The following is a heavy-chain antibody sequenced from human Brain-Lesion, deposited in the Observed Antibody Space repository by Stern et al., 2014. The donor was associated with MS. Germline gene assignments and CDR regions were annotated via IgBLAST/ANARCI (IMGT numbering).Heavy chain of an antibody. CDR3: ARMRYSGDYFIDY. Sequence: QVPLKESRPALVKPTQSLTLTCTFSGFSLSTPGVGVTWIRQPPGKALEWLALVDWDDEKYYSTSLKTRLSIFKDPSKNQVVLTMTNMDPVDTATYYCARMRYSGDYFIDYLGQGTLFTVSS. J-gene: IGHJ4*02. CDR2: VDWDDEK. V-gene: IGHV2-70*01. CDR1: GFSLSTPGVG. D-gene: IGHD5-12*01.